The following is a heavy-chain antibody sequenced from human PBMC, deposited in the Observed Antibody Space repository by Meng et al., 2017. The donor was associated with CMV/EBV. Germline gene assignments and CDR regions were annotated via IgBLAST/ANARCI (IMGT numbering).Heavy chain of an antibody. CDR2: INPNSGGT. CDR1: GYTFTGYY. CDR3: ARDTSSGEVRGVILFDP. J-gene: IGHJ5*02. Sequence: ASVKVSCKASGYTFTGYYMHWVRQAPGQGLEWMGWINPNSGGTNYAQKFQGRVTMTRDTSISTAYMELSRLRSDDTAVYYCARDTSSGEVRGVILFDPWGQGTLVTVSS. V-gene: IGHV1-2*02. D-gene: IGHD3-10*01.